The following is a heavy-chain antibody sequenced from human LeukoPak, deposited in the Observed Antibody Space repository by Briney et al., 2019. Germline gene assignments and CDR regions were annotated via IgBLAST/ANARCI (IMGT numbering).Heavy chain of an antibody. CDR1: GFTFSSYA. D-gene: IGHD2-15*01. J-gene: IGHJ4*02. CDR3: AKGPGGSVSGGFDY. CDR2: ISGSGGST. V-gene: IGHV3-23*01. Sequence: GGSLRLSCAASGFTFSSYAMSWVRQAPGKGLAWVSAISGSGGSTYYADSVKGRFTISRDNSKDTLYLQMNSLRAEDTAVYYCAKGPGGSVSGGFDYWGQGTLVTVSS.